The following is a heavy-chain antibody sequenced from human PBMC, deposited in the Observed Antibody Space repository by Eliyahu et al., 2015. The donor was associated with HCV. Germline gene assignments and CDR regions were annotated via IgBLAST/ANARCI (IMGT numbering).Heavy chain of an antibody. D-gene: IGHD3-3*01. CDR1: GFTFSDYY. CDR2: ISSSGSTI. V-gene: IGHV3-11*01. Sequence: QVQLVESGGGLVKPGGSLRLSCAASGFTFSDYYMSWIRRAPGKGLEWVSYISSSGSTIYYADSVKGRFTISRDNAKNSLYLQMNSLRAEDTAVYYCARDHDDFWSGYSATNYYYYGMDVWGQGTTVTVSS. CDR3: ARDHDDFWSGYSATNYYYYGMDV. J-gene: IGHJ6*02.